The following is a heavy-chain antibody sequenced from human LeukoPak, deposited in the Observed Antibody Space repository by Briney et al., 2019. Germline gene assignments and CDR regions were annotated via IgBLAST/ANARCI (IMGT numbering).Heavy chain of an antibody. J-gene: IGHJ4*02. CDR3: ARNYCGGDCSLTFDY. CDR2: ISSSNVYI. D-gene: IGHD2-21*02. V-gene: IGHV3-21*01. CDR1: GFTFSIYS. Sequence: KPGGSLRLSCAASGFTFSIYSMHWVRQAPGKGLEWVSSISSSNVYIYHADSLQGRFTVSRDNAKNSLYLQMNSLRADDTAVYYCARNYCGGDCSLTFDYWGQGTLVTVSS.